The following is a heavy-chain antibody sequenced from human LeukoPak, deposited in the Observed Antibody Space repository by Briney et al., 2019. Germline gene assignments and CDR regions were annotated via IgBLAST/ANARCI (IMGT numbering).Heavy chain of an antibody. J-gene: IGHJ4*02. CDR1: GFTFSSYG. V-gene: IGHV3-30*18. Sequence: PGGSLRLSCAASGFTFSSYGMHWVRQAPGKGLEWVAVISYDGSNKYYADSVKGRFTISRDNSKNTLYLQMNSLRAEDKAVYYCAKDRVLLWFGELSLLDAFDYWGQGTLVTVSS. CDR3: AKDRVLLWFGELSLLDAFDY. D-gene: IGHD3-10*01. CDR2: ISYDGSNK.